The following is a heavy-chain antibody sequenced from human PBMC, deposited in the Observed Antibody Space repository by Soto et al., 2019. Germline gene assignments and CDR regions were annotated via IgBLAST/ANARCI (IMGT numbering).Heavy chain of an antibody. CDR3: VRTSLVVAVATREDL. D-gene: IGHD2-15*01. CDR2: IDSDGSRI. Sequence: EVQLVESGGGLVRPGESLRLSCAASGFTFSNYWMHWVRQAPGKGLVWVSRIDSDGSRITYADFVKGRFTISRDNAKNTVYLHMNSLTAEDTAVYYCVRTSLVVAVATREDLWGQGTLVTVSS. CDR1: GFTFSNYW. V-gene: IGHV3-74*01. J-gene: IGHJ4*02.